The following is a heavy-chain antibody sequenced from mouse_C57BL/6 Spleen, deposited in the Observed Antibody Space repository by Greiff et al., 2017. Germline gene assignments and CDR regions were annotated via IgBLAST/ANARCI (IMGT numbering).Heavy chain of an antibody. D-gene: IGHD1-1*01. Sequence: VQLQQSGAELVKPGASVKLSCKASGYTFTSYWMHWVKQRPGRGLEWIGRIDPNSGGTKYNEKFKSKATLTVDKPSSTAYMQLGGRTSEGAAVYYCARGRNFDVWGTGTTVTVSS. V-gene: IGHV1-72*01. J-gene: IGHJ1*03. CDR1: GYTFTSYW. CDR3: ARGRNFDV. CDR2: IDPNSGGT.